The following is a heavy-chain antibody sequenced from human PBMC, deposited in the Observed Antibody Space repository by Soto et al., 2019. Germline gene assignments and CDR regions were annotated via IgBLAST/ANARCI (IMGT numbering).Heavy chain of an antibody. CDR3: ARVAPGDYIWGSYRSYNWFDP. V-gene: IGHV3-48*01. Sequence: GGSLRLSCAASGFTFSSYSMNWVRQAPGKGLEWVSYISSSSSTIYYADSVKGRFTISRDNAKNSLYLQMNSLRAEDTAVYYCARVAPGDYIWGSYRSYNWFDPWGQGTLVTVSS. J-gene: IGHJ5*02. CDR1: GFTFSSYS. CDR2: ISSSSSTI. D-gene: IGHD3-16*01.